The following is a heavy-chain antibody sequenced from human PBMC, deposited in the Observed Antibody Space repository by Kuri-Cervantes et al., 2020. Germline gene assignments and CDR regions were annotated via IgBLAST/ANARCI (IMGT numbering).Heavy chain of an antibody. CDR3: ARHNDYGDYGGLGYFDY. CDR2: INPDGGAK. D-gene: IGHD4-17*01. CDR1: KFTFSSHW. Sequence: GGSLRLSCAASKFTFSSHWMNWVRQAPGKGLEWVADINPDGGAKSYVDSVKGRFTISRDNAKNSLYLQMNSLRAEDTAVYYCARHNDYGDYGGLGYFDYWGQGTLVTVSS. J-gene: IGHJ4*02. V-gene: IGHV3-7*03.